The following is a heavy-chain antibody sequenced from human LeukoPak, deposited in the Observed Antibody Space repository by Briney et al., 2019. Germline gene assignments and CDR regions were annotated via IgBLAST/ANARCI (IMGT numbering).Heavy chain of an antibody. CDR2: IIPIFGTA. CDR3: ARSSSWHAFDI. Sequence: ASVKVSCKASGGTFSSYAISWVRQAPGRGLEWMGRIIPIFGTANYAQKFQGRVTITTDESTSTAYMELSSLRSEDTAVYYCARSSSWHAFDIWGQGTMVTVSS. CDR1: GGTFSSYA. V-gene: IGHV1-69*05. D-gene: IGHD6-13*01. J-gene: IGHJ3*02.